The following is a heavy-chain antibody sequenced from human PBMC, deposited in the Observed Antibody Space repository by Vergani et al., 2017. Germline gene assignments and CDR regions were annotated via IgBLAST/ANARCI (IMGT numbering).Heavy chain of an antibody. D-gene: IGHD2-21*02. Sequence: QVQLAESGGGRVQPGRSLRLSCAASGFSFSSHAIHWVRQAPGKGLEGVAVISNDGSKKYYADSVKGRFTISRDNSKDILYLQMDSLRSEDTALYYCAKYLRDSTDGLPDSWGPGTLVIVSS. CDR2: ISNDGSKK. CDR1: GFSFSSHA. J-gene: IGHJ4*02. CDR3: AKYLRDSTDGLPDS. V-gene: IGHV3-30*18.